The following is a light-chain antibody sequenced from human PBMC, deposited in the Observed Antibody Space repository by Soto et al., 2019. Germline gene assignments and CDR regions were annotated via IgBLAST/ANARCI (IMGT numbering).Light chain of an antibody. J-gene: IGLJ2*01. Sequence: QSVLTQPPSASGSPGQSVTISCTGTSSDVAGYNYVSWYQQHPGKAPKLMIYEVSKRPSGVPDRFSGSKSGNTASLTVSGLQAEDEAAYYCAAWDDSLNGVVFGGGTKLTVL. CDR1: SSDVAGYNY. CDR2: EVS. V-gene: IGLV2-8*01. CDR3: AAWDDSLNGVV.